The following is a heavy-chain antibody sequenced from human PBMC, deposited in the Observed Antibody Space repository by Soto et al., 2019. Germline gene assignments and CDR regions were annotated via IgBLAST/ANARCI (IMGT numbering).Heavy chain of an antibody. J-gene: IGHJ4*02. CDR2: ISSDGSSI. CDR1: GFTFSSYR. D-gene: IGHD4-4*01. V-gene: IGHV3-74*01. CDR3: GRSREGYSYFEH. Sequence: EVQLVESGGGFVQPGGSLRLSCAASGFTFSSYRMHWVRQAPGAGPVWVSRISSDGSSIYYADSVKGRFTVSRDNAKNTLYLQMSSLRADDTAVYYCGRSREGYSYFEHWGQGILVTVSS.